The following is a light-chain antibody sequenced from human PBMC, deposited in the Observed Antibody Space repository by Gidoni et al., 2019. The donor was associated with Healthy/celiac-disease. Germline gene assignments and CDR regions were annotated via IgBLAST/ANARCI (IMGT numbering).Light chain of an antibody. CDR1: QSVLYSSNNKNY. J-gene: IGKJ4*01. V-gene: IGKV4-1*01. Sequence: DIVMTQSPHSLAVSLGERATINCKSSQSVLYSSNNKNYLAWYQQKPGQPPKLLIYWASTREPGVPERFSGRGAGTDFTLTISSLQAEDVAVYYCQQYYSTPLTFGGGTKVEIK. CDR3: QQYYSTPLT. CDR2: WAS.